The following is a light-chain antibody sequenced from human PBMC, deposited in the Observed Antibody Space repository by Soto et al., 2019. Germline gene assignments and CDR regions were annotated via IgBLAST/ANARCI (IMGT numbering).Light chain of an antibody. V-gene: IGKV3-20*01. CDR1: QSVSSGS. J-gene: IGKJ1*01. CDR3: QQYGNSPRT. CDR2: GAS. Sequence: EIVLTQSPGTLSLSPGERATLSCRASQSVSSGSLAWYQQKPGQAPRLLIYGASIRASGIPDRFSGSGSGADFTLTINRLEPEDFALHSCQQYGNSPRTFGQGTKVEIK.